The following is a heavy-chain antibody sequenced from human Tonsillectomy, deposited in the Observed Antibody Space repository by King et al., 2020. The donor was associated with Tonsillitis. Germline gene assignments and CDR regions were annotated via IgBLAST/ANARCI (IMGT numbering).Heavy chain of an antibody. D-gene: IGHD2-2*01. V-gene: IGHV4-31*03. Sequence: QLQESGPGLVKPSQTLSLTCTVSGGSISSGAYYWNWIRHHPGKGLEWIGYTDYSGSTLYNPSLKSRITISLDTSKNQFSLILSSVTAAETAVYYCARGRIVVVPVAMDYYYTLDVWGQGTTVTVSS. CDR2: TDYSGST. CDR3: ARGRIVVVPVAMDYYYTLDV. J-gene: IGHJ6*02. CDR1: GGSISSGAYY.